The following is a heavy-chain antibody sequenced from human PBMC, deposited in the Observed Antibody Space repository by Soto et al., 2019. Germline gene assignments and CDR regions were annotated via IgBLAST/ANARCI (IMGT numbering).Heavy chain of an antibody. CDR2: SYYRGNA. D-gene: IGHD3-9*01. J-gene: IGHJ4*02. CDR3: ARLEGLATISYYFDF. CDR1: DDSINSDKYY. Sequence: PSETLSLTCSVSDDSINSDKYYWGWIRQPPGKGLEWIGSSYYRGNAYYSPSLQTRVTISLDKSKSQFSLKLNSVTAADSAVYFCARLEGLATISYYFDFWGPGALVTVSS. V-gene: IGHV4-39*01.